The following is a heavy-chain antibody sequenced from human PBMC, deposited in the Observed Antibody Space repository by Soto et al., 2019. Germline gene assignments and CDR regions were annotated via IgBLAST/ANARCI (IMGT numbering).Heavy chain of an antibody. CDR3: SRELVPHPGGLDV. CDR1: GFNITSYW. J-gene: IGHJ6*02. V-gene: IGHV3-74*01. D-gene: IGHD3-10*01. Sequence: PGGSLRLSCAASGFNITSYWMHWVRQAPGKGLVWVSRINSDGSSTDYADSVKGRLTISRDNAKHTLYLQMNSLRTEDTGVYYCSRELVPHPGGLDVWGQGTTVTVSS. CDR2: INSDGSST.